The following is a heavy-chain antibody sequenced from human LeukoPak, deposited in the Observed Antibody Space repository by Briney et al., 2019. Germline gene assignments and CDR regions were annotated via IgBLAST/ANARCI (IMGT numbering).Heavy chain of an antibody. Sequence: GGSLRLSCAASGFTFSIYWMSWVRQAPGKGLEWVANINQGGSEKYYVDSVEGRFTISRDNAKNSLYLQMNSLTAEATAVYYCARVTASCTGSRGYDRFDYWGQGTLVTVSS. D-gene: IGHD2-8*02. CDR2: INQGGSEK. CDR3: ARVTASCTGSRGYDRFDY. CDR1: GFTFSIYW. V-gene: IGHV3-7*01. J-gene: IGHJ4*02.